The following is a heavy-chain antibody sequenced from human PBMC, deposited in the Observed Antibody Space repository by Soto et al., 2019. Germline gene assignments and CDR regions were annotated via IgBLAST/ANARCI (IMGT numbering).Heavy chain of an antibody. CDR3: ARTYDFWSGYYTPHNWFDP. CDR1: GYTFTSYA. J-gene: IGHJ5*02. Sequence: VQLVQSGAEVKKPGASVKVSCKASGYTFTSYAMHWVRQAPGQRLEWMGWINAGNGNTKYSQKFQGRVTITRDTSASTAYMGLSSLRSEDTAVYYCARTYDFWSGYYTPHNWFDPWGQGTLVTVSS. V-gene: IGHV1-3*01. CDR2: INAGNGNT. D-gene: IGHD3-3*01.